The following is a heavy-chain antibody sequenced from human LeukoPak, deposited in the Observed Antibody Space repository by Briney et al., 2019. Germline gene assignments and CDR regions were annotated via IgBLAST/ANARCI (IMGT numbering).Heavy chain of an antibody. J-gene: IGHJ5*02. D-gene: IGHD2-2*01. V-gene: IGHV3-15*01. CDR3: TTVVVVPAAMFHNWFDP. Sequence: GGSLRLSCAASGFTFSNAWMSWVRQARGKGLEWVGRIKSKTDGGTTDYATPVKGRVNISRNDSKNTLYLQMNSLKTEDTAVYYCTTVVVVPAAMFHNWFDPWGQGTLVTVSS. CDR1: GFTFSNAW. CDR2: IKSKTDGGTT.